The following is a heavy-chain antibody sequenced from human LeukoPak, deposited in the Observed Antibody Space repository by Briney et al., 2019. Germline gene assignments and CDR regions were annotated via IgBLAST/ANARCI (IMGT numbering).Heavy chain of an antibody. V-gene: IGHV4-38-2*01. D-gene: IGHD3-22*01. CDR2: IYHTGST. CDR3: ASGGTAVVMALTYYFDT. J-gene: IGHJ4*02. Sequence: PSETLSLTCAVSGYSISSGYYWGWIGQPPGKGLEWIGSIYHTGSTYYNPSLQSRVTISLDSPKNQFSLKLTSVTAADTAVYYCASGGTAVVMALTYYFDTWGQGTPVTVSS. CDR1: GYSISSGYY.